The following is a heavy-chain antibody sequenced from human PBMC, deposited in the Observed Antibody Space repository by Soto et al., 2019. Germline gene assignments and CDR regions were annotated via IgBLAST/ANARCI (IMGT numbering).Heavy chain of an antibody. Sequence: SETLSLTXTVSGGSISSGGYYWSWIRQHPGKGLEWIGYIYYSGSTYYNPSLKSRVTISVDTSKNQFSLKLSSVTAADTAVYYCARAKQSSYYYDSSGYYPFDYWGQGTLVTVSS. D-gene: IGHD3-22*01. J-gene: IGHJ4*02. CDR2: IYYSGST. CDR1: GGSISSGGYY. CDR3: ARAKQSSYYYDSSGYYPFDY. V-gene: IGHV4-31*03.